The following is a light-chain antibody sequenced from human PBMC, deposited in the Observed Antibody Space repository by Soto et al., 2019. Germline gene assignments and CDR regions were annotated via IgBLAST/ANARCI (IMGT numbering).Light chain of an antibody. CDR1: SSDVGAYDF. J-gene: IGLJ1*01. CDR3: SSYTTTDPYV. V-gene: IGLV2-14*01. CDR2: EVS. Sequence: QSVLTQPASVSGSPGQSITISCTGTSSDVGAYDFVSWYQQHPGKAPKYLIYEVSNRPSGVSDRFSGSKSGTTASLTISGLQAEDEADYHCSSYTTTDPYVFGTGTQLTVL.